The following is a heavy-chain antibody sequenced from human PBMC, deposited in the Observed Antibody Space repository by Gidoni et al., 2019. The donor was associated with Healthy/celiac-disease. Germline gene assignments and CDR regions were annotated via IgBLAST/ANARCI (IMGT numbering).Heavy chain of an antibody. V-gene: IGHV3-30-3*01. CDR2: ISYDGSNK. CDR1: GFTFSSYA. Sequence: QVQLVESGGGVVQPGRSLRLSCAASGFTFSSYAMHWVRQAPGKGLEWVAVISYDGSNKYYADSVKGRFTISRDNSKNTLYLQMNSLRAEDTAVYYCARTVTTNFYWFDPWGQGTLVTVSS. D-gene: IGHD4-17*01. J-gene: IGHJ5*02. CDR3: ARTVTTNFYWFDP.